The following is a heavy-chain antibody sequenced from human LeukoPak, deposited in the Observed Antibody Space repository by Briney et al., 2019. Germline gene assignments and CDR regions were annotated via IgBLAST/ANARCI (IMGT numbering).Heavy chain of an antibody. CDR1: GDDVSTNKAT. CDR3: AREGSTYYYDSSAYYFDY. D-gene: IGHD3-22*01. Sequence: SQTLSLTCAISGDDVSTNKATWNLIRQSPSRGLEWLGRTYYRSQWYNDYAVSVKSRITITPDTSTNQFSLQLNSVTPEDTAVYYCAREGSTYYYDSSAYYFDYWGQGTLVTVSS. V-gene: IGHV6-1*01. CDR2: TYYRSQWYN. J-gene: IGHJ4*02.